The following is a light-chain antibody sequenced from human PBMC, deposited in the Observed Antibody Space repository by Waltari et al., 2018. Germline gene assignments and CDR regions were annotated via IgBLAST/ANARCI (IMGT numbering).Light chain of an antibody. CDR2: PAS. CDR3: QQADSLPLT. Sequence: TCRATQGVGGWLAGYQRKPGKAPKLLIYPASNLQDGVPSRFSGSGSGADFSLTINSLQAEDSATYFCQQADSLPLTFGGGTKVEIK. CDR1: QGVGGW. J-gene: IGKJ4*01. V-gene: IGKV1-12*01.